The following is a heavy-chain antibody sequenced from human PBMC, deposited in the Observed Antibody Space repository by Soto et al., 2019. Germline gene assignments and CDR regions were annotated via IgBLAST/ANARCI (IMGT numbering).Heavy chain of an antibody. CDR1: GFTFSRYS. CDR2: ISRTTNYI. Sequence: EVQLVEAGGGLVRPGGSLRLSCAASGFTFSRYSMNWVRQAPWKGLEWVSSISRTTNYIYYADSMKGRFTVSRDNAKNSVYLDMNSLSAEDTAVYYCARESEDLTSNFDYWGQGTLVTVSS. J-gene: IGHJ4*02. CDR3: ARESEDLTSNFDY. V-gene: IGHV3-21*01.